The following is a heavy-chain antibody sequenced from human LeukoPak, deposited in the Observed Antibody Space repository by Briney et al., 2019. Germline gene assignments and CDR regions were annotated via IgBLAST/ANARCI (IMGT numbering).Heavy chain of an antibody. D-gene: IGHD2-15*01. CDR3: ARAGAYCSGGSCYSVRSYYYYGMDV. CDR2: ISSSSSYI. V-gene: IGHV3-21*01. CDR1: GFTFSSYS. J-gene: IGHJ6*02. Sequence: GGSLRLSCAASGFTFSSYSMNWVRQAPGKGLEWVSSISSSSSYIYYADSVKGRFTISRDNAKNSLYLQMNSLRAEDTAVYYCARAGAYCSGGSCYSVRSYYYYGMDVWGQGTRSPSP.